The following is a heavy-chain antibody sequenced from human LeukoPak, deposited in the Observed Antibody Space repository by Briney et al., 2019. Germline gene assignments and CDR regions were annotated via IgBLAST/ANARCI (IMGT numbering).Heavy chain of an antibody. CDR2: IYHSGST. D-gene: IGHD3-3*01. J-gene: IGHJ3*02. CDR1: GVSISSGGYS. CDR3: ARDAPPTASYDDDDDAFDT. Sequence: SETLSLTCAVSGVSISSGGYSWSWLRQPPGKGLEWIGYIYHSGSTYYNTSLKSRVTISVDRSKHQFSLKLSSAPAADTAIYYCARDAPPTASYDDDDDAFDTWGQGTMVTVSS. V-gene: IGHV4-30-2*01.